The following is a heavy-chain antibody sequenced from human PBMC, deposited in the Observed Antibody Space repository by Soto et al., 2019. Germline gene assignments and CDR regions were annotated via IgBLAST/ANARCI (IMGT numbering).Heavy chain of an antibody. V-gene: IGHV1-18*04. Sequence: ASVKVSCTSSGYTFTSYVISWVLQAPGQGLEWMGWISAYNGNTNYAQKLQGRVTMTTDTSTSTAYMELRSLRSDDTAVYYCARDRYYYDSSGSRRYYYYGIHVRGQGTTVTVSS. CDR3: ARDRYYYDSSGSRRYYYYGIHV. J-gene: IGHJ6*02. D-gene: IGHD3-22*01. CDR2: ISAYNGNT. CDR1: GYTFTSYV.